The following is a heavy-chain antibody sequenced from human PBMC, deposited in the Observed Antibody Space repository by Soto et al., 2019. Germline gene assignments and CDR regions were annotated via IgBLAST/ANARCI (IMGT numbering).Heavy chain of an antibody. CDR1: GGSISSSSYY. CDR3: ARHRGPMVRGVISNWFDP. J-gene: IGHJ5*02. D-gene: IGHD3-10*01. Sequence: PSETLSLTCTVSGGSISSSSYYWCWIRQPPGKGLEWIGSIYYSWSTYYNPSLKSRVTISVDTSKNQFSLKLSSVTAADTAVYYCARHRGPMVRGVISNWFDPWGQGTLVTVSS. V-gene: IGHV4-39*01. CDR2: IYYSWST.